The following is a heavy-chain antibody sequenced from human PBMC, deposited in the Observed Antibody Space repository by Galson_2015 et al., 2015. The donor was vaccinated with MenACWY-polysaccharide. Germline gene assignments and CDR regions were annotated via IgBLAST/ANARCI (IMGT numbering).Heavy chain of an antibody. CDR2: ISGSGAST. CDR3: ANPGLSTGRSSDVDY. V-gene: IGHV3-23*01. Sequence: LRLSCAASGFTFHSYTMSWVRQAPGEGLEWVSAISGSGASTYYADSVKGRFTVSRGNSKNMLYLQMNSLRAEDTAVYYCANPGLSTGRSSDVDYWGQGTLVTVSS. D-gene: IGHD4-17*01. CDR1: GFTFHSYT. J-gene: IGHJ4*02.